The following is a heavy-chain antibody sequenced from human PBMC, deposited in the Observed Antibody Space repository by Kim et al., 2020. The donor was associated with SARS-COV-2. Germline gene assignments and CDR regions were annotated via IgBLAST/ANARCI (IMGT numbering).Heavy chain of an antibody. Sequence: ASVKVSCRASGYNFNNYAVTWVRQAPGRGLEWMGWISDFNGNTMYAQKVQGRVTMTTDKSTNTAYMELRSLTYDDTATYYCAQTSNWYGPGYFQHWGQGTLVTVSA. V-gene: IGHV1-18*01. CDR3: AQTSNWYGPGYFQH. CDR2: ISDFNGNT. D-gene: IGHD4-4*01. CDR1: GYNFNNYA. J-gene: IGHJ1*01.